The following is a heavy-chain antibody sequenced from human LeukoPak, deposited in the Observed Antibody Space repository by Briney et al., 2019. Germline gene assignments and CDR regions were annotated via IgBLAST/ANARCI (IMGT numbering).Heavy chain of an antibody. CDR1: GFTFSSYG. CDR2: ISYDGSNK. J-gene: IGHJ4*02. Sequence: GGSLRLSCAASGFTFSSYGMHWVRQAPGKGLEWVAVISYDGSNKYYADSVKGRFTISRDNSKNTLYLQMNSLRAEDTAVYCCAKVGLEMATIDYWGQGTLVTVSS. D-gene: IGHD5-24*01. V-gene: IGHV3-30*18. CDR3: AKVGLEMATIDY.